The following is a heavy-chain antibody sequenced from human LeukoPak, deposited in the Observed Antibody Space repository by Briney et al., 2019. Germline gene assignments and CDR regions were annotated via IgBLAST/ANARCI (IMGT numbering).Heavy chain of an antibody. CDR2: ISSSSSYI. CDR1: GFTFSSYS. D-gene: IGHD2-2*01. J-gene: IGHJ5*02. Sequence: TGGSLRLSCAASGFTFSSYSMNWVRQAPGKGLEWVSSISSSSSYIYYADSVKGRFTISRDNAKNSLYLQMNSLRAEDTAVYYCARARLYCRSTSCPNQGFDPWGQGTLVTVSS. V-gene: IGHV3-21*01. CDR3: ARARLYCRSTSCPNQGFDP.